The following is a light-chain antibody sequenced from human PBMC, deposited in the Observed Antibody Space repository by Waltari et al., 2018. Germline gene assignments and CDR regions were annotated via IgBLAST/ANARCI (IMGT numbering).Light chain of an antibody. V-gene: IGKV1-9*01. CDR1: QGISSS. J-gene: IGKJ2*01. CDR3: QQVHDYPYT. Sequence: IQLTQSPSPLSASVGDRFTITCRASQGISSSVAWYQQKPGKAPKLLIYSASSLQSGVPSRFGGSGSGTDFTLTIASLQPEDFATYYCQQVHDYPYTFGQGTRLEI. CDR2: SAS.